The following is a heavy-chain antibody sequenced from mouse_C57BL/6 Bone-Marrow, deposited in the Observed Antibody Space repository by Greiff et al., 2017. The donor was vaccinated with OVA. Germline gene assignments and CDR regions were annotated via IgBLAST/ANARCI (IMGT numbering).Heavy chain of an antibody. CDR2: ISSGSSTI. J-gene: IGHJ1*01. D-gene: IGHD1-1*01. CDR1: GFTFSDYG. Sequence: EVKLQESGGGLVKPGGSLKLSCAASGFTFSDYGMHWVSQAPEKGLEWVAYISSGSSTIYYADTVKGRFTISRDNAKNTLFLHLTSLTSEYTAVYCCAPGRSRYYFDVWGPGTTVTVSS. CDR3: APGRSRYYFDV. V-gene: IGHV5-17*01.